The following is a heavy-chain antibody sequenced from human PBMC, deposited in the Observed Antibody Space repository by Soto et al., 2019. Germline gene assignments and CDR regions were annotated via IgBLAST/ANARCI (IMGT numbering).Heavy chain of an antibody. J-gene: IGHJ4*02. V-gene: IGHV4-34*01. CDR1: GGSFSGYY. D-gene: IGHD6-13*01. CDR2: INHSGST. Sequence: QVQLQQWGAGLLKPSETLSLTCAVYGGSFSGYYWSWIRQPPGKGLEWIGEINHSGSTNYNPSLKSRVTLSVDTSKNQFSLKLSSVTAADTAVYYCARGIPQQLVQYYFDYWGQGTLVTVSS. CDR3: ARGIPQQLVQYYFDY.